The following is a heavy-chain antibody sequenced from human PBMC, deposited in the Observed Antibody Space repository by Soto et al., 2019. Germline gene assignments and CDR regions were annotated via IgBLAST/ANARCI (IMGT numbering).Heavy chain of an antibody. CDR2: IVGSGTST. D-gene: IGHD1-26*01. J-gene: IGHJ4*02. CDR1: GFTFSNYA. Sequence: GGSLRLSCAASGFTFSNYAMTWVRQAPGKGLEWVSIIVGSGTSTNYADSVKGRFTISRDNSKNTLYLQMNSLRAEDTAIYYCAKDDGRSYQYYFDYWGQGTLVTVSS. CDR3: AKDDGRSYQYYFDY. V-gene: IGHV3-23*01.